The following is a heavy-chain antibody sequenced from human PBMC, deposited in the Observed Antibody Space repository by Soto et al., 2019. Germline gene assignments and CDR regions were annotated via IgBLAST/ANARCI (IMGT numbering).Heavy chain of an antibody. J-gene: IGHJ4*02. V-gene: IGHV3-11*06. Sequence: PGGSLRLSCVASGFTFSDYYMSWIRQAPGKGLEWVSYISSSGSYTNYGDSVKGRFTISRDNAKNSLYLQMNSLRAEDTAVYYCASRHYYDSSGYYYWGQGTLVTVSS. CDR2: ISSSGSYT. CDR3: ASRHYYDSSGYYY. CDR1: GFTFSDYY. D-gene: IGHD3-22*01.